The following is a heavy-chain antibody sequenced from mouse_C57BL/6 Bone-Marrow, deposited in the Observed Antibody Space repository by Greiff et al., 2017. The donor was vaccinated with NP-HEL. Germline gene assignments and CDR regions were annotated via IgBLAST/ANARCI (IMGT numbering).Heavy chain of an antibody. CDR2: ISDGGSYT. CDR1: GFTFSSYA. V-gene: IGHV5-4*03. Sequence: DVMLVESGGGLVKPGGSLKLSCAASGFTFSSYAMSWVRQTPEKRLEWVATISDGGSYTYYPDNVKGRFTISRDKAKNNLYLQMSHLKSEDTAMYYCARVRYSNYIYAMDYWGRGTAVTVSS. CDR3: ARVRYSNYIYAMDY. J-gene: IGHJ4*01. D-gene: IGHD2-5*01.